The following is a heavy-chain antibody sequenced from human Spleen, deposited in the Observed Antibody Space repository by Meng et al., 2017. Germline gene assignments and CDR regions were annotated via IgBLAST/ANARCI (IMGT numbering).Heavy chain of an antibody. Sequence: SETLSLTCNVSDGSISSSYWSWIRQPPGKGLEWIGYIYYSGSTNYNPSLKSRVTISVDTSKNQFSLMLSSVTAADTAVYYCARASDVYFPFDNWGQGTLVTVSS. CDR2: IYYSGST. CDR1: DGSISSSY. D-gene: IGHD3-16*01. CDR3: ARASDVYFPFDN. J-gene: IGHJ4*02. V-gene: IGHV4-59*01.